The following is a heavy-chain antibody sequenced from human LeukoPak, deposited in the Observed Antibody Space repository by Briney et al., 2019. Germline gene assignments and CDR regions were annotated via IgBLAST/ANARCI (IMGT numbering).Heavy chain of an antibody. CDR3: ARGGDYKNDY. D-gene: IGHD4-17*01. CDR2: INGAGSSI. V-gene: IGHV3-74*01. CDR1: GCTFSSYW. Sequence: GGSLRLSCAASGCTFSSYWMHWVRQTPGKGLVWVSRINGAGSSISYADSVKGRVTISRDNAKNTLYLQMNNLRAEDTAVYYCARGGDYKNDYWGQGTLVTVSS. J-gene: IGHJ4*02.